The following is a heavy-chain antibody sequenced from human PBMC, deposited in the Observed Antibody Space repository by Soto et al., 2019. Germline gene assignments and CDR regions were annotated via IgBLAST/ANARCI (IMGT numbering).Heavy chain of an antibody. V-gene: IGHV5-51*01. J-gene: IGHJ3*01. D-gene: IGHD3-9*01. CDR3: ARTGLADALEX. CDR1: GFSFTSYW. Sequence: GESLKISWKGSGFSFTSYWIGWVRQMPGKGLEFMGIIYHRDSDTRYNPSLQGQVTISVDQYIYTAYLRWISLNTSDTAMYYCARTGLADALEXWGQGTMVTVS. CDR2: IYHRDSDT.